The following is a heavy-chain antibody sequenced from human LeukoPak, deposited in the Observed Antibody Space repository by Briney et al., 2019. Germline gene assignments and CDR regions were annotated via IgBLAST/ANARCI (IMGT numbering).Heavy chain of an antibody. D-gene: IGHD5-12*01. Sequence: PSETLSLTCTVSGGSISSSSYYWGWIRQPPGKGLEWIGSIYYSGSTYYNPSLKSRVTISVDTSKNQFSLKLSSVTAADTAVYYCARERGYSGYDNLYFDYWGQGTLVTVSS. CDR3: ARERGYSGYDNLYFDY. CDR1: GGSISSSSYY. V-gene: IGHV4-39*01. CDR2: IYYSGST. J-gene: IGHJ4*02.